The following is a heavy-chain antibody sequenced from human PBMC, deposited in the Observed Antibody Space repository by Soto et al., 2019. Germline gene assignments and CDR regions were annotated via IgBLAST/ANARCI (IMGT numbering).Heavy chain of an antibody. D-gene: IGHD2-21*02. CDR2: IYYSGST. CDR1: GGSISSGDYY. CDR3: ARESRGGNSRYYYYYGMDV. J-gene: IGHJ6*02. Sequence: QVQLQESGPGLVKPSQTLSLTCTVSGGSISSGDYYWSWIRLPPGKGLEWIGYIYYSGSTYYNPALKSRATVSVDTFKNHFALKPLPVTAADTAVYSCARESRGGNSRYYYYYGMDVWGQGTTVTVSS. V-gene: IGHV4-30-4*01.